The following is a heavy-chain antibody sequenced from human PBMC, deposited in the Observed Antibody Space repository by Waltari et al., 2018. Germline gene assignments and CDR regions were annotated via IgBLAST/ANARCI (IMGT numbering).Heavy chain of an antibody. CDR3: AREGVIAAAGNFDY. V-gene: IGHV4-34*01. CDR1: GGSFSGYY. J-gene: IGHJ4*02. D-gene: IGHD6-13*01. CDR2: INHSGRT. Sequence: QVQLQQWGAGLLKPSETLSLTCAVYGGSFSGYYWSWIRQPPGKGLEWIGEINHSGRTNYNPSLKSRVTISVDTSKNQFSLKLSSVTAADTAVYYCAREGVIAAAGNFDYWGQGTLVTVSS.